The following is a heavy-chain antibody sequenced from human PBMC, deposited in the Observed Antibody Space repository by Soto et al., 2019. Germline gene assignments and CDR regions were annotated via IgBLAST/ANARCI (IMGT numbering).Heavy chain of an antibody. D-gene: IGHD3-22*01. CDR2: IYYSGST. CDR3: ARHPHRTYYYDSSGLNWFDP. J-gene: IGHJ5*02. V-gene: IGHV4-39*01. Sequence: WVRQAPGKGLEWIGSIYYSGSTYYNPSLKSRVTISVDTSKNQFSLKLSSVTAADTAVYYCARHPHRTYYYDSSGLNWFDPWGQGTLVTVSS.